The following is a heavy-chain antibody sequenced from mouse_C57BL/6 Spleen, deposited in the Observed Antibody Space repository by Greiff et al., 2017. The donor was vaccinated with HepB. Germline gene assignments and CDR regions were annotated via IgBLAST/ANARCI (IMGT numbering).Heavy chain of an antibody. V-gene: IGHV14-3*01. D-gene: IGHD2-4*01. CDR2: IDPANGNT. CDR1: GFNIKNTY. CDR3: AYSPDYVDYFDY. Sequence: VHVKQSVAELVRPGASVKLSCTASGFNIKNTYMHWVKQRPEQGLEWIGRIDPANGNTKYAPKFQGKATITADTSSNTAYLQLSSLTSEDTAIYYCAYSPDYVDYFDYWGQGTTLTVSS. J-gene: IGHJ2*01.